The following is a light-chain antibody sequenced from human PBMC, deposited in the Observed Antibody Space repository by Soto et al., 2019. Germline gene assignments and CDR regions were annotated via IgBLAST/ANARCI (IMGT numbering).Light chain of an antibody. CDR1: QSVGTY. V-gene: IGKV1-39*01. CDR2: RAS. Sequence: DIQMTQSPSSLSASVGDGVTISCRASQSVGTYLHWYQQKPGTAPRLLISRASSVRSGVPPRFSGSGSGREFTLTISSLRPEDIGTYLCQQSNTAPWTFGPGTKVEIK. J-gene: IGKJ1*01. CDR3: QQSNTAPWT.